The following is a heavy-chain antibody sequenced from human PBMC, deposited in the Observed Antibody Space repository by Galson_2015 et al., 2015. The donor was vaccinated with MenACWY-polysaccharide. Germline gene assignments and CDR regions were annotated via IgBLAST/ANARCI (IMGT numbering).Heavy chain of an antibody. CDR2: IYTSGST. CDR1: GGSISSGSYY. CDR3: ARSNEGYYYDSSGRDAFDI. J-gene: IGHJ3*02. V-gene: IGHV4-61*02. Sequence: TLSLTCTVSGGSISSGSYYWSWIRQPAGKGLEWIGRIYTSGSTNYNPSLKSRVTISVDTSKSQFSLKLSSVTAADTAVYYCARSNEGYYYDSSGRDAFDIWGQGTMVTVSS. D-gene: IGHD3-22*01.